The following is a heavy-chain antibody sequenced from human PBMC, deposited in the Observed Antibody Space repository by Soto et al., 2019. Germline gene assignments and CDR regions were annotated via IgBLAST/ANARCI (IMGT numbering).Heavy chain of an antibody. J-gene: IGHJ4*02. D-gene: IGHD3-3*01. CDR2: MNPSNGNT. V-gene: IGHV1-8*01. Sequence: ASVKVSCKASGYTFTSYDINWVRQATGQGLEWMGWMNPSNGNTKYSQKFQGRVTMTRDTSASTAYMELSSLRSEDTAVYYCARDDFWSGYYTFGFDYWGQGTLVTVSS. CDR1: GYTFTSYD. CDR3: ARDDFWSGYYTFGFDY.